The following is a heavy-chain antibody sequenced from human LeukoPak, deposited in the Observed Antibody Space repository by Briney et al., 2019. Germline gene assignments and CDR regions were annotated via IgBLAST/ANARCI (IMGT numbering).Heavy chain of an antibody. Sequence: PGGSLRLSCAASGFTFSSYSMHWVRQAPGKGLEWVSSISERSSYIYYADSVKGRFTISRDNARSSLYLQMNSLRAEDTAVFYCLSGPGHCGQGALVTVSS. J-gene: IGHJ4*02. V-gene: IGHV3-21*01. CDR2: ISERSSYI. CDR3: LSGPGH. CDR1: GFTFSSYS.